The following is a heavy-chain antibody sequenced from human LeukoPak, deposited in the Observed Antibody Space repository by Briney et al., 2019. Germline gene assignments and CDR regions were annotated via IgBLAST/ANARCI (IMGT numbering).Heavy chain of an antibody. CDR2: IYYSGST. Sequence: SETLSLTCTVSGGSISSSSYYWGWIRQPPGKGLEWFGSIYYSGSTYYNPSLKSRVTISVDTSKNQFSLKLSSVTAADTAVYYCATTGGDIVVVPAAADYWGQGTLVTVSS. J-gene: IGHJ4*02. V-gene: IGHV4-39*01. CDR1: GGSISSSSYY. CDR3: ATTGGDIVVVPAAADY. D-gene: IGHD2-2*01.